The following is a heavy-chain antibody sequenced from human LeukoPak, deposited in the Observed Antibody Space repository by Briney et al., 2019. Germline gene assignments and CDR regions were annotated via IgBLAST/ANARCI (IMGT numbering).Heavy chain of an antibody. J-gene: IGHJ4*02. CDR2: IRCDGNSE. V-gene: IGHV3-30*02. CDR3: AKDLGY. CDR1: GFTFSSCG. Sequence: PGGSLRLSCAASGFTFSSCGLHWVRQAPGKGLEWVAFIRCDGNSENSPEFVKGRFTISRDNSKNSLYLQMNSLTVEDTAVYYCAKDLGYWGQGTLATVHS.